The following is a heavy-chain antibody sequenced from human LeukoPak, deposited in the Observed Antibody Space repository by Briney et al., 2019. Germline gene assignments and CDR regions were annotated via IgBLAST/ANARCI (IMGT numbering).Heavy chain of an antibody. CDR3: AKWEFDY. CDR1: GFTVSSNY. J-gene: IGHJ4*02. V-gene: IGHV3-53*01. D-gene: IGHD3-10*01. CDR2: MYGGGST. Sequence: GGSLRLSCVASGFTVSSNYMSWVRQAPGKGLEWVSVMYGGGSTSYADAVKGRFTISRDNSKNTLYLHMNSLRAEDTAVYYCAKWEFDYWGQGTLVTVSS.